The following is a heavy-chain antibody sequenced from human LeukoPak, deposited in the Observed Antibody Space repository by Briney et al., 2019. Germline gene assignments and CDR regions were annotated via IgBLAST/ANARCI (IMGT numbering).Heavy chain of an antibody. CDR3: ARRWVRGVKSYYYYGMDV. CDR2: INPNSGGT. D-gene: IGHD3-10*01. V-gene: IGHV1-2*02. J-gene: IGHJ6*02. Sequence: ASVKVSCKASGYTFTGYYMHWVRQAPGLGLEWMGWINPNSGGTNYAQKFQGRVTMTRDTSISTAYMELSRLRSDDTAVYYCARRWVRGVKSYYYYGMDVWGQGTTVTVSS. CDR1: GYTFTGYY.